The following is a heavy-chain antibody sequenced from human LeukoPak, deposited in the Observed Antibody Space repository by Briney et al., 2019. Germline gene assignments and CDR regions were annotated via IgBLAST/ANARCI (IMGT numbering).Heavy chain of an antibody. CDR2: IYYSGST. J-gene: IGHJ4*02. D-gene: IGHD4-17*01. CDR1: GGSISSSSYY. V-gene: IGHV4-39*01. Sequence: SETLSLTCTVSGGSISSSSYYWGWIRQPPGKGLEWIGSIYYSGSTYYNPSLKSRVTISVDTSKNQFSLKLSSVTAADTAVYYCARHESYGDLRFDYWGQGTLVTVSS. CDR3: ARHESYGDLRFDY.